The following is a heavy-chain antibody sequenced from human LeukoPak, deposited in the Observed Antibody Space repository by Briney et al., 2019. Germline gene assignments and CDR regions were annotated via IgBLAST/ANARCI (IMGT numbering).Heavy chain of an antibody. CDR3: ARSFVGYSSSWNLGGSYYFDY. J-gene: IGHJ4*02. V-gene: IGHV4-34*12. CDR1: GGSFGDYY. D-gene: IGHD6-13*01. Sequence: PSETLSLTCAVYGGSFGDYYWTWIRQSPGKGLEWIGQILHSGATNYNPSLKSRVTISLDTPKRQFSLKLSSVTAADTAVYYCARSFVGYSSSWNLGGSYYFDYWGQGTLVTVSS. CDR2: ILHSGAT.